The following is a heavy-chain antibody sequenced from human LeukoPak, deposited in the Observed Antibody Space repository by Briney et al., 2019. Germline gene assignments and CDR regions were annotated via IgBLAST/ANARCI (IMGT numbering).Heavy chain of an antibody. D-gene: IGHD6-19*01. J-gene: IGHJ4*02. V-gene: IGHV3-48*03. CDR3: ALLAVASDFDY. CDR2: ISSGASTM. CDR1: GFMFRSFE. Sequence: GGSLRLSCAASGFMFRSFEMYWVRQAPGKGLECVAYISSGASTMYYADSVKGRFTISRDDAKNSLFLQMNSLRAEDTAIYYCALLAVASDFDYWGQGTLVTVSS.